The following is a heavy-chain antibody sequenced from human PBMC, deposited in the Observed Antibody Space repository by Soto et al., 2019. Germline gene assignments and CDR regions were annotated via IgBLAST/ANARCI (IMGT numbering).Heavy chain of an antibody. Sequence: QVQLVQSGAELKKPGASVKVSCKASGYTFSNYDMNWVRQATGQGPEWIGWVNPNNGDTGYAQKFXGXGXLTTDISTTTAYMELTSLRSEATAIYYCAKVSRKGSAIDFDYWGQGTLITVSS. V-gene: IGHV1-8*01. CDR2: VNPNNGDT. D-gene: IGHD3-10*01. J-gene: IGHJ4*02. CDR1: GYTFSNYD. CDR3: AKVSRKGSAIDFDY.